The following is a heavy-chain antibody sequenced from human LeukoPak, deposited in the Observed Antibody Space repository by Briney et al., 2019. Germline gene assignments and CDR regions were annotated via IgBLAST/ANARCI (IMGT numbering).Heavy chain of an antibody. D-gene: IGHD3-16*02. CDR3: ARAVQASLQPRFDP. J-gene: IGHJ5*02. Sequence: SQTLSLTCTVSGDSITSGDYYWSWIRQPPGKGLEWIGYIYYSGIAYYHPPLKSRVSISVETSKNRFSLNLNFATAADTGVYFCARAVQASLQPRFDPWGLGTLVTVSS. V-gene: IGHV4-30-4*08. CDR2: IYYSGIA. CDR1: GDSITSGDYY.